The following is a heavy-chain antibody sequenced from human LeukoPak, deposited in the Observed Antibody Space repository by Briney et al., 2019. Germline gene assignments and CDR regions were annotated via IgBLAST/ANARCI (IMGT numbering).Heavy chain of an antibody. CDR2: INPSGST. CDR1: GGSFSGYY. J-gene: IGHJ6*03. CDR3: ARAGSRSYVYYYYYMDV. Sequence: SETLSLTCAVYGGSFSGYYWSWIRQPPGKGLEWIGGINPSGSTNYNPSLKSRVTISVDTSKNQFSLKLSSVTAADTAVYYCARAGSRSYVYYYYYMDVWGKGTTVTVSS. V-gene: IGHV4-34*01. D-gene: IGHD3-10*01.